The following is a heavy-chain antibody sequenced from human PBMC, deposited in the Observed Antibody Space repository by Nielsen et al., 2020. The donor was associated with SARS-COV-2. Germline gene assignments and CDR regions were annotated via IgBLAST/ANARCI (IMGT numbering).Heavy chain of an antibody. CDR3: TTETGTVGANWFDP. J-gene: IGHJ5*02. V-gene: IGHV3-21*01. D-gene: IGHD1-26*01. Sequence: GESLKISCAASGFTFSSYSMNWVRQAPGKGLEWVSSISSSSSYIYYADSVKGRFTISRDNAKNSLYLQMNSLRAEDTAVYYCTTETGTVGANWFDPWGQGTLVTVSS. CDR1: GFTFSSYS. CDR2: ISSSSSYI.